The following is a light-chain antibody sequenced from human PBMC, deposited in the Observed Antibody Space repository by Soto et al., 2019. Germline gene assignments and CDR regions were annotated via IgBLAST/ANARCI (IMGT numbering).Light chain of an antibody. CDR2: SNN. CDR3: AAWDDSLNAVV. Sequence: QLVLTQPPSASGTPGQRVTISCSGSSSNIGSNTVNWYQQLPGTAPKLLIYSNNQRPSGVPDRFSGSKSGTSASRAISGLQSEDEADYYCAAWDDSLNAVVFGGGTKLTVL. CDR1: SSNIGSNT. V-gene: IGLV1-44*01. J-gene: IGLJ2*01.